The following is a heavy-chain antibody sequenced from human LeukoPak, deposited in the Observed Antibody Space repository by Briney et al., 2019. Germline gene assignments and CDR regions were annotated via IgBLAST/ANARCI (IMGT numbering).Heavy chain of an antibody. J-gene: IGHJ4*02. CDR1: GDSVSSGNYY. CDR2: MHSSGST. V-gene: IGHV4-61*02. Sequence: SETLSLTCTVSGDSVSSGNYYWSWIRQPAGKGLEWIGRMHSSGSTKYNSSLKSRVTISVDTSKNQFSLKLSSVTAADTAVYYCARQREDGDYWGQGTLVTVSS. D-gene: IGHD1-26*01. CDR3: ARQREDGDY.